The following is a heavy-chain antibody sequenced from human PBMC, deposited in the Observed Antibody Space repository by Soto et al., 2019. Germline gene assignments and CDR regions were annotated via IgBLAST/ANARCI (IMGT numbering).Heavy chain of an antibody. D-gene: IGHD1-7*01. CDR1: GGSISSYY. CDR3: ARDRRTYYWNYAECWFDP. V-gene: IGHV4-59*01. J-gene: IGHJ5*02. CDR2: IYYSGST. Sequence: SETLSLTCTVSGGSISSYYWSWIRQPPGKGLEWIGYIYYSGSTNYNPSLKSRVTISVDTSKNQFSLKLSSVTAADTAVYYCARDRRTYYWNYAECWFDPWGQGTLVTVSS.